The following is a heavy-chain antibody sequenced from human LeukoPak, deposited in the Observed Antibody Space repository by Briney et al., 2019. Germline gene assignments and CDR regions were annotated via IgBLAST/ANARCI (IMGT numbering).Heavy chain of an antibody. Sequence: KPSETLSLTCTVSGGSISSYYWSWIRQPAGKGLEWIGRIYTSGSTNYNPSLKSRVTMSVDTSKNQFSLKLTYLTAADTAVYYCAREGNSLNWFDPWGQGTLVTVSS. D-gene: IGHD5-12*01. CDR2: IYTSGST. V-gene: IGHV4-4*07. CDR3: AREGNSLNWFDP. CDR1: GGSISSYY. J-gene: IGHJ5*02.